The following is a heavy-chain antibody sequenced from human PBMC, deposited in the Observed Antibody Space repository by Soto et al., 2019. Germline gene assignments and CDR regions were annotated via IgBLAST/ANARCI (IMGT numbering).Heavy chain of an antibody. V-gene: IGHV1-69*13. Sequence: ASVKVSCKASGGTFSSYAISWVRQAPGQGLEWMGGIIPIFGTANYAQKFQGRVTITADESTSTAYMELSSLRSEDTAVYYCARGFDGYSGYDYWGQGTQVTVSS. CDR2: IIPIFGTA. J-gene: IGHJ4*02. CDR3: ARGFDGYSGYDY. CDR1: GGTFSSYA. D-gene: IGHD5-12*01.